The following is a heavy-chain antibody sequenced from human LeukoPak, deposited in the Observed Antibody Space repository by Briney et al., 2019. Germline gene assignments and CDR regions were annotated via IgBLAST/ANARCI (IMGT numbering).Heavy chain of an antibody. CDR1: GFTFSSYA. V-gene: IGHV3-30*14. Sequence: GGSLRLSCAASGFTFSSYAMHWVRQAPGKGLEWVAVISYDGSNKYYADSVKGRFTISRDNSKNTLYLQMNSLRAGDTAVYYCARVNGSYFDYWGQGTLVTVSS. CDR3: ARVNGSYFDY. J-gene: IGHJ4*02. D-gene: IGHD1-26*01. CDR2: ISYDGSNK.